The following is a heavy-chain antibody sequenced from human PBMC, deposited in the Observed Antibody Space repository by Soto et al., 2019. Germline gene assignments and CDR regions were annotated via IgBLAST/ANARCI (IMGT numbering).Heavy chain of an antibody. J-gene: IGHJ5*02. V-gene: IGHV5-51*01. CDR3: AIHSTGYEDS. CDR2: IHPSDSDT. CDR1: GYRFTGYW. D-gene: IGHD5-12*01. Sequence: PGESLKISCKASGYRFTGYWIGWVRQMPGKGLEWMAIIHPSDSDTRYSPSFQGQVTISADKSITTAYLQWSSLKASDTAMYYCAIHSTGYEDSWGQGALVTAPQ.